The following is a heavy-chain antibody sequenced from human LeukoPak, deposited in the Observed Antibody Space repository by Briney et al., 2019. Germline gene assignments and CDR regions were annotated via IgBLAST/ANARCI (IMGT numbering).Heavy chain of an antibody. CDR3: ARDRSNSDF. D-gene: IGHD4-11*01. CDR2: IRADKGKT. V-gene: IGHV1-18*01. Sequence: AASAKVSCKTSGYKFKTFGISWVRQAPGQGLEWMGWIRADKGKTDYAQKFQDRVTLTIDTSTSTAYMELRSLTSDDTATYYCARDRSNSDFWGQGTLVTVS. J-gene: IGHJ4*02. CDR1: GYKFKTFG.